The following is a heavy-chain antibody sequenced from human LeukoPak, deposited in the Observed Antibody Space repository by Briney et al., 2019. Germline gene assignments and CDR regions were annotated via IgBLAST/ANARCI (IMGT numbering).Heavy chain of an antibody. Sequence: GESLKISCKASGYSFTSYWISWVRQMPGKGLEWLGRIDPSDSYTNYSPSFQGHVTISADKSISTAYLQWSSLKASDTAMYYCARPQTDILTGYYNGAFDIWGQGTMVTVSS. D-gene: IGHD3-9*01. CDR2: IDPSDSYT. CDR1: GYSFTSYW. V-gene: IGHV5-10-1*01. CDR3: ARPQTDILTGYYNGAFDI. J-gene: IGHJ3*02.